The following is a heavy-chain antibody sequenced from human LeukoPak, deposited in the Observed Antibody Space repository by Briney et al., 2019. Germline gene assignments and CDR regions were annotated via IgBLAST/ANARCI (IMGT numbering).Heavy chain of an antibody. Sequence: PSETLSLTCTVSGGSIGSGSYYWSWIRQPAGKGLEWIGRIHTSGSTNYNPSLKSRVTISVDTSKNQFSLRLSSVTAADTAVYYCARHAFQRVRYFDWLGPKGRGYFDYWGQGTLVTVSS. V-gene: IGHV4-61*02. CDR2: IHTSGST. CDR1: GGSIGSGSYY. CDR3: ARHAFQRVRYFDWLGPKGRGYFDY. J-gene: IGHJ4*02. D-gene: IGHD3-9*01.